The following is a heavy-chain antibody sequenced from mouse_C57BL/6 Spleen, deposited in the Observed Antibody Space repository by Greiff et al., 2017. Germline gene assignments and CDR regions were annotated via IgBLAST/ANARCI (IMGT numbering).Heavy chain of an antibody. Sequence: QVQLQQSGTVLARPGASVKMSCKTSGYTFTSYWMHWVKQRPGQGLEWIGEIDPSDSYTNYNQKFKGKSTLTVDKSSSTAYMQLSSLTSEDSAVYYCARRGYDGSWFAYWGQGTLVTVSA. V-gene: IGHV1-69*01. CDR1: GYTFTSYW. CDR3: ARRGYDGSWFAY. CDR2: IDPSDSYT. D-gene: IGHD2-3*01. J-gene: IGHJ3*01.